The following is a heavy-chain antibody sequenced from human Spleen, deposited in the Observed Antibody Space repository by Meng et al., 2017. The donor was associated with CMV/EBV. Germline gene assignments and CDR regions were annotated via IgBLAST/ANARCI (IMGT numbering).Heavy chain of an antibody. J-gene: IGHJ4*02. D-gene: IGHD6-13*01. CDR3: ASELPGSSWCYFDY. V-gene: IGHV4-4*07. CDR2: IYTSGST. Sequence: QVQLQVSGTGLVKPSETLSLPCTVSGVSISSYYWSWIRQPAGKGLEWIGRIYTSGSTNYNPSLKSRVTMSVDTSKNQFSLKLSSVTAADTAVYYCASELPGSSWCYFDYWGQGTLVTVSS. CDR1: GVSISSYY.